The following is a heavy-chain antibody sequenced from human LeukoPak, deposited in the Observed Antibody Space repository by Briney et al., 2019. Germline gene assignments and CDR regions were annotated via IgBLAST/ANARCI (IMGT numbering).Heavy chain of an antibody. Sequence: SETLSLTCAVSGYSISSGYYWGWIRQPPGKGLEWIGSIYHSGSTYYNPSLKSRVTISVDTSKNQFSLKLSSVTAADTAVYYCARHHRIAAAVDYWGHGTLVTVSS. J-gene: IGHJ4*01. CDR1: GYSISSGYY. D-gene: IGHD6-13*01. CDR2: IYHSGST. V-gene: IGHV4-38-2*01. CDR3: ARHHRIAAAVDY.